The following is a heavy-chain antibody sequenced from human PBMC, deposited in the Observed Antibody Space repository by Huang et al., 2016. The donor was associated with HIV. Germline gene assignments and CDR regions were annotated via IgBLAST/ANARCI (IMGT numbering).Heavy chain of an antibody. J-gene: IGHJ5*02. CDR3: TWGDNWFDP. Sequence: DVQLLESGGGLVQPGGSLRLSCAASGFSFSTYAMSWVRQAQGKGLEWVSTLSRSRGGTYHADSVKGRFTISRDNSKNTLYLQMNSLRADDTAVYYCTWGDNWFDPWGRGTLVTVSS. CDR1: GFSFSTYA. V-gene: IGHV3-23*01. CDR2: LSRSRGGT. D-gene: IGHD3-16*01.